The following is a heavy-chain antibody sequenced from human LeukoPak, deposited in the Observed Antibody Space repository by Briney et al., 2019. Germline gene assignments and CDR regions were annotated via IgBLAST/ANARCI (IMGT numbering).Heavy chain of an antibody. CDR2: IKQDGSEK. Sequence: GGSLRLSCAVSGFSFNNYWMSWVSQAPGKGLEWVANIKQDGSEKYYVDSVKGRFSISRDNAKNSLYLQMNSLRAEDTAVYYCARDYDFWSGYLDYWGQGTLVTVSS. D-gene: IGHD3-3*01. CDR1: GFSFNNYW. J-gene: IGHJ4*02. V-gene: IGHV3-7*05. CDR3: ARDYDFWSGYLDY.